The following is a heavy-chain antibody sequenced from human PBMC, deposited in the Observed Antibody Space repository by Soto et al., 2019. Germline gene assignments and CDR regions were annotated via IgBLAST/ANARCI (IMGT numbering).Heavy chain of an antibody. J-gene: IGHJ3*02. V-gene: IGHV3-23*01. D-gene: IGHD2-15*01. Sequence: VGSLRLSCAASGFIFSNYAMNWVRQAPGKGLEWVSIISGSSGSTYYADSVKGRFIISRDNSKNMLYLQMNSLRAEDTAVYYCAKDPSLGYCSGGSCYSGAFDIWGQGTMVTVSS. CDR3: AKDPSLGYCSGGSCYSGAFDI. CDR1: GFIFSNYA. CDR2: ISGSSGST.